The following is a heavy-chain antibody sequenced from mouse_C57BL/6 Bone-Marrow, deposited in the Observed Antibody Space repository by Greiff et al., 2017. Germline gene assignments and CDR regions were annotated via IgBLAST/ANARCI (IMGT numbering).Heavy chain of an antibody. D-gene: IGHD2-5*01. CDR3: ARAYYSNYWFAY. J-gene: IGHJ3*01. V-gene: IGHV3-6*01. CDR1: GYSITSGYY. CDR2: ISYDGSN. Sequence: EVKLMESGPGLVKPSQSLSLTCSVTGYSITSGYYWNWIRQLPGNKLEWMGYISYDGSNNYNPSLKNRIPITRDTSKHQFFVKLHSVTTAATATYYCARAYYSNYWFAYWGQGTLVTVSA.